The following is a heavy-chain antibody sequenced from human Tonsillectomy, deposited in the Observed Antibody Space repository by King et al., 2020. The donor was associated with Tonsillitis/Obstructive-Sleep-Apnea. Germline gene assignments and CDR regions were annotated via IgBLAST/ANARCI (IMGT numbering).Heavy chain of an antibody. CDR1: GFTISSYW. D-gene: IGHD3-16*01. V-gene: IGHV3-7*01. CDR2: IKQDGSEK. J-gene: IGHJ4*02. Sequence: VQLVESGGGLDQSGESLRISCAASGFTISSYWMSWVRQAPGKGLEWVANIKQDGSEKHYVDSVKGRFTISRDNAKNSLYLQLNSLRAEDTAVYYCAREGGHGMGFDYWGQGTLVTDSS. CDR3: AREGGHGMGFDY.